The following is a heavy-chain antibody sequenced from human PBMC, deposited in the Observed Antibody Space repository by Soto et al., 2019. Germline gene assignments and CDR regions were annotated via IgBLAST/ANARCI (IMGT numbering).Heavy chain of an antibody. D-gene: IGHD6-19*01. CDR1: GYSFTSYW. J-gene: IGHJ6*02. CDR3: ARSIAVAGTDYYYGMDV. Sequence: PGESLKISCKGSGYSFTSYWISWVRQMPGKGLEWMGRIDPSDSYTNYSPSFQGHVTISADKSISTAYLQWSSLKASDTAMYYCARSIAVAGTDYYYGMDVWGQGTTVTVSS. V-gene: IGHV5-10-1*01. CDR2: IDPSDSYT.